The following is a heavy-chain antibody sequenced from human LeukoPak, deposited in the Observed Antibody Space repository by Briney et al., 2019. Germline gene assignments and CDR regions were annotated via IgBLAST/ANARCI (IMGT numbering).Heavy chain of an antibody. J-gene: IGHJ6*02. D-gene: IGHD3-10*01. CDR2: INHSGST. CDR1: GGSFSGYY. V-gene: IGHV4-34*01. Sequence: SETLSLTCAVYGGSFSGYYWSWIRQPPGKGLEWIGEINHSGSTNYNPSLKSRVTISVDTSKNQFSLKLSSVTAADTAVYYCARAFAFRSITMVRGVASVDVWGQGTTVTVSS. CDR3: ARAFAFRSITMVRGVASVDV.